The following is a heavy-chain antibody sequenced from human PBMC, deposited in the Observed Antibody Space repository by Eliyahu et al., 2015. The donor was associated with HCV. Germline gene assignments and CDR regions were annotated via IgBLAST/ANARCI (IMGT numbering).Heavy chain of an antibody. J-gene: IGHJ4*02. CDR1: GGTFSTYA. Sequence: VQSGAEVKKPGSSVKVSCKASGGTFSTYAINWVRQAPGQGLEWVGGITPIFGTAKYAQKFQGRVTITADESTSTAYMELSSLRSEDTAVYYCAREAGYSYGFYSLYWGQGTLVTVSS. CDR3: AREAGYSYGFYSLY. CDR2: ITPIFGTA. V-gene: IGHV1-69*01. D-gene: IGHD5-18*01.